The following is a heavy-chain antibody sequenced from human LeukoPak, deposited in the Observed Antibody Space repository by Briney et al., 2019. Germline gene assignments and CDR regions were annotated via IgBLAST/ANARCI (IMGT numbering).Heavy chain of an antibody. Sequence: ASVKVSCKASGYPFTNYGITWVRQAPGQGLEWIGWISPYTGNTKYAQSFQGRVTMTTDTSTSTAYMELRSLRSDDTAVYCCARDLVVVVAATPEAVQHWGQGTLVTVSS. CDR1: GYPFTNYG. D-gene: IGHD2-15*01. CDR3: ARDLVVVVAATPEAVQH. V-gene: IGHV1-18*01. J-gene: IGHJ1*01. CDR2: ISPYTGNT.